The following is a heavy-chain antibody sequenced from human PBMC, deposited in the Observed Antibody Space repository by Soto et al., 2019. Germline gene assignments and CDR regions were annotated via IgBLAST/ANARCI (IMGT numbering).Heavy chain of an antibody. V-gene: IGHV3-23*01. CDR2: ISGSGGST. CDR3: AKDQFFPVVVAATLEDV. D-gene: IGHD2-15*01. J-gene: IGHJ6*02. CDR1: GFTFSSYA. Sequence: HPGGSLRLSCAASGFTFSSYAMSWVRQAPGKGLEWVSAISGSGGSTYYADSVKGRFTISRDNSKNTLYLQMNSLRAEDTAVYYCAKDQFFPVVVAATLEDVWGQGTTVTVSS.